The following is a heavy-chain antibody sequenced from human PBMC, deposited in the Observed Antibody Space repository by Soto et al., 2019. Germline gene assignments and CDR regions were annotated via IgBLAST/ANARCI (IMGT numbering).Heavy chain of an antibody. D-gene: IGHD4-17*01. CDR3: ARDLYTVANPYYYYGMDV. CDR2: IIPIFGTA. CDR1: GGTFSSYA. Sequence: GASVKVSCKASGGTFSSYAISWVRQAPGQGLEWMGGIIPIFGTANYAQKFQGRVTITADESTSTAYMELSSLRSEDTAVYYCARDLYTVANPYYYYGMDVWGQGTTVTVSS. J-gene: IGHJ6*02. V-gene: IGHV1-69*13.